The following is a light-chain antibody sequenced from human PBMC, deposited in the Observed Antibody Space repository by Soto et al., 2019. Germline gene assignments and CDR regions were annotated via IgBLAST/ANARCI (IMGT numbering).Light chain of an antibody. CDR3: AVWDDSLNEVV. Sequence: QSVLTQPPSASGTPGQSVTISCSGSRSNIGSNSVNWYQQHPGTAPKLLIYSQSQRPSGVPDRISGAKSGTSVTLAISGLQAEDEATYYCAVWDDSLNEVVFGGGTQLTVL. CDR2: SQS. J-gene: IGLJ3*02. V-gene: IGLV1-44*01. CDR1: RSNIGSNS.